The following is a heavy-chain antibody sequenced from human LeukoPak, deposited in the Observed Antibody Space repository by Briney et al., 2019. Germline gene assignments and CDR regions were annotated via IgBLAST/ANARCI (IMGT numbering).Heavy chain of an antibody. J-gene: IGHJ4*02. CDR3: AKGEGSSWLFDY. D-gene: IGHD6-13*01. V-gene: IGHV3-23*01. CDR2: IRGDGATK. CDR1: GFTFSTYA. Sequence: PGGSLRLSCAASGFTFSTYAMTWVRQAPGKGLEWVSAIRGDGATKFYADSVKGRFTVSRDNSKNTLYLQMNSLRAEDTAVYYCAKGEGSSWLFDYWGQGTLVTVSS.